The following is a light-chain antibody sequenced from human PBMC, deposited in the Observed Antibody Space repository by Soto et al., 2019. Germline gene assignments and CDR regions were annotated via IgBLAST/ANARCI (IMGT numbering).Light chain of an antibody. CDR1: SSDFGSYNL. CDR2: EGS. V-gene: IGLV2-23*01. CDR3: CSYAGSSTYV. Sequence: SALTQPASVSGSPGQSITISCTGTSSDFGSYNLVSWYQQHPGKASKLMIYEGSKRPSGVSNRFSGSKSGNTASLTISGLQAEDEADYYCCSYAGSSTYVFGTGTKLTVL. J-gene: IGLJ1*01.